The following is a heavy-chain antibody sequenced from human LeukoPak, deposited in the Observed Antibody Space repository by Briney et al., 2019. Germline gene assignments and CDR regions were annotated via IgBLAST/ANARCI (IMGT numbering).Heavy chain of an antibody. CDR3: AGDLDIVVVVAATLRY. CDR2: IIPIVGIA. V-gene: IGHV1-69*02. J-gene: IGHJ4*02. Sequence: ASGKLSGKAAGGTVSSYTISWWRQAPGQGLEWMGRIIPIVGIANCAQKFQGRVTITADKYTSTAYMELSSLRSEDTAVYYCAGDLDIVVVVAATLRYWGQGTLVTVSS. CDR1: GGTVSSYT. D-gene: IGHD2-15*01.